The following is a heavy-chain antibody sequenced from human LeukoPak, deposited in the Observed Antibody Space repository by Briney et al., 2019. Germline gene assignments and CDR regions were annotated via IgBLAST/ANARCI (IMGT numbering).Heavy chain of an antibody. Sequence: GGSLRLSCAASGFTFDDYAMRWVRQAPGKGLEWVSGISWNSGSIGYADSVKGRFTISRDNAKNSLYLQMNSLRAEDTALYYCAKDNIAVAGTDAFDIWGQGTMVTVSS. J-gene: IGHJ3*02. D-gene: IGHD6-19*01. CDR3: AKDNIAVAGTDAFDI. CDR2: ISWNSGSI. V-gene: IGHV3-9*01. CDR1: GFTFDDYA.